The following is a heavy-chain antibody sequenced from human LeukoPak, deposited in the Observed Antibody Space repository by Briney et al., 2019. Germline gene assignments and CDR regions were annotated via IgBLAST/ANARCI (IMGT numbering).Heavy chain of an antibody. Sequence: SETLSLTCTVSGGSINNYYWSWIRQPPGKGLEWIGYIYYTGSTNYNPSLKSRVAISADTSKNQFSLRLSSVTAADTAVYYCARDEYYYDSRGYSYYFDYWGQGTLVTVSS. V-gene: IGHV4-59*01. CDR1: GGSINNYY. D-gene: IGHD3-22*01. CDR3: ARDEYYYDSRGYSYYFDY. J-gene: IGHJ4*02. CDR2: IYYTGST.